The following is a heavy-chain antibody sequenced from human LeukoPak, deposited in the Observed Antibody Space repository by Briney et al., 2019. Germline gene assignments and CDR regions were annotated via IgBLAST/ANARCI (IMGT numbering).Heavy chain of an antibody. CDR1: GDSFNSGSDS. CDR2: IYYSGSP. Sequence: SETLSLTCTVSGDSFNSGSDSWSWIRQHPGKGLEWIGFIYYSGSPYYNPSLKSRVTISVDTSTNQASLQLGSVTAAGTAVYYCARGLVGRPDYYYYYMDVWGKGISVTVSS. J-gene: IGHJ6*03. V-gene: IGHV4-31*03. CDR3: ARGLVGRPDYYYYYMDV. D-gene: IGHD6-6*01.